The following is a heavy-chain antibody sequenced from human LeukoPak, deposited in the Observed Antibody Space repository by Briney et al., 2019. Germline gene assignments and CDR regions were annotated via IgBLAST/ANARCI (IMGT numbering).Heavy chain of an antibody. J-gene: IGHJ4*02. D-gene: IGHD6-19*01. CDR2: ISYDGSNK. V-gene: IGHV3-30*18. Sequence: PGGSLRLSCAASGFTFSSYGMHWVRQAPGKGLEWVAVISYDGSNKYYADSVKGRFTISRDNSKNTLYLQMNSLRAEDTAVYYCAKEGYSSGWYAARNPDYWGQGTLVTVSS. CDR3: AKEGYSSGWYAARNPDY. CDR1: GFTFSSYG.